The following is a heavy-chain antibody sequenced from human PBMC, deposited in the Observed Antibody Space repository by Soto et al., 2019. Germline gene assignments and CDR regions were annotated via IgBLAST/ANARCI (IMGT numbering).Heavy chain of an antibody. CDR2: INSDGSST. CDR1: GFTFSSYW. CDR3: ARGFSTGWYNWFXP. V-gene: IGHV3-74*01. D-gene: IGHD6-25*01. J-gene: IGHJ5*02. Sequence: GGSLRLSCAASGFTFSSYWMHWVRQVPGKGLVWVSRINSDGSSTGYADSVKGRFTISRDNAKNTLYLQMNSLSAEDTAVYYCARGFSTGWYNWFXPWGQGNVVTVSS.